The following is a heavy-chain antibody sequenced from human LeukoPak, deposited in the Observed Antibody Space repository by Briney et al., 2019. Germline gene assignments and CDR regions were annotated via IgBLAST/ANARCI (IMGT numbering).Heavy chain of an antibody. V-gene: IGHV3-15*01. Sequence: GGSLRLSCAASGFTFTNAWMSWVRQAPGKGLEWVGRIKSKTDGGTTDYAAPVKGRFTISRDDSNNTLYLQMNSLKTEDTAVYYSTTNLAGAVTAIYPFDYWGQGTLVTVSS. CDR2: IKSKTDGGTT. CDR3: TTNLAGAVTAIYPFDY. CDR1: GFTFTNAW. D-gene: IGHD2-21*02. J-gene: IGHJ4*02.